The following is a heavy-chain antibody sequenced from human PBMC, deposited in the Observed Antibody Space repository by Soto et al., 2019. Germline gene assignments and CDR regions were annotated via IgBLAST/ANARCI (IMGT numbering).Heavy chain of an antibody. J-gene: IGHJ4*02. CDR1: GGTFSSYA. CDR3: ARGDSGSYYWEAPFDY. V-gene: IGHV1-69*13. D-gene: IGHD1-26*01. CDR2: IIPIFGTA. Sequence: ASVKVSCKASGGTFSSYAISWVRQAPGQGLEWMGGIIPIFGTANYAQKFQGRVTITADESTSTAYMELSSLRSEDTAVYYCARGDSGSYYWEAPFDYWGQGTLVTVSS.